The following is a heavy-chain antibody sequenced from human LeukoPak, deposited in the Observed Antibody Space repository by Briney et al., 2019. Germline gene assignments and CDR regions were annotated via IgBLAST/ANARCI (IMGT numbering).Heavy chain of an antibody. J-gene: IGHJ4*02. D-gene: IGHD3-10*01. Sequence: GGSLRLSCGVSGITLSNYGMSWVRQAPGKGLEWVAGMSDGGGRTNYADSVKGRFTISRDNPKNTLYLQMNSLRAEDTAVYFCAKRGVVIRAVIIVGFHKEAYYFDYWGQGALVTVSS. V-gene: IGHV3-23*01. CDR2: MSDGGGRT. CDR1: GITLSNYG. CDR3: AKRGVVIRAVIIVGFHKEAYYFDY.